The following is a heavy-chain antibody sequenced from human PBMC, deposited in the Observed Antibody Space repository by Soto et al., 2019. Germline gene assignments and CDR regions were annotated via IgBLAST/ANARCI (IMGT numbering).Heavy chain of an antibody. V-gene: IGHV2-5*02. CDR2: IYWDDDK. Sequence: QITLKESGPTLVKPTQTVTLTCTFSGFSFRTTGVGMGWIRQPPGKALEWLALIYWDDDKRYSPSLKSRLTITSDTSKNQLVLPLTNVDPVDTATYYCAHNYNSGSGPFDYWGQGNLVTVSS. J-gene: IGHJ4*02. CDR1: GFSFRTTGVG. D-gene: IGHD4-4*01. CDR3: AHNYNSGSGPFDY.